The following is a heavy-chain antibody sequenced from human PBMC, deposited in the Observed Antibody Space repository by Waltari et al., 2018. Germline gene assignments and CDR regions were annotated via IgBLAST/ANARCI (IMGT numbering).Heavy chain of an antibody. Sequence: QVQLQESGPGLVKPSETLSLTCAVSGYSISSGYYWGWIRQPPGKGLEWIGSIYHSGSTYYNPSLKSRVTISVDTSKNQFSLKLSSVTAADTAVYYCARLRGYSGYDPYYFDYWGQGTLVTVSS. V-gene: IGHV4-38-2*01. CDR1: GYSISSGYY. CDR3: ARLRGYSGYDPYYFDY. J-gene: IGHJ4*02. D-gene: IGHD5-12*01. CDR2: IYHSGST.